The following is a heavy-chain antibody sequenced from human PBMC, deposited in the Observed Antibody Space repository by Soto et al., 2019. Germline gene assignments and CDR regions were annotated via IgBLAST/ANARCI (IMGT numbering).Heavy chain of an antibody. CDR2: ISSSGSTI. J-gene: IGHJ6*02. CDR3: ARECTGGSCYSGYYYYDGMDV. D-gene: IGHD2-15*01. CDR1: GFTFSSYE. V-gene: IGHV3-48*03. Sequence: EVQLVESGGGLVQPGGSLRLSCAASGFTFSSYEMNWVRQAPGKGLEWVSYISSSGSTIYYADSVKGRFTISRDNAKNSLYLQMNSLRAEDTAVYYCARECTGGSCYSGYYYYDGMDVWGQGTTVTVSS.